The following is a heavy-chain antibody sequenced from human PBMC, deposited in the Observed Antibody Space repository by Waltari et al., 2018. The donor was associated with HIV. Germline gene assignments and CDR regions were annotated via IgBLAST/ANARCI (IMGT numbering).Heavy chain of an antibody. D-gene: IGHD3-10*01. CDR2: IDPSDSYT. CDR3: AKLRSGSYDWFDP. Sequence: VQLQVSGPGLVKPSETLSLSCNVSGADFSNYYWSWLRQPPGKGLEWMGRIDPSDSYTNYSPSFQGHVTISADKSISTAYLQWSSLKASDTAMYYCAKLRSGSYDWFDPWGQGTLVTVSS. CDR1: GADFSNYY. V-gene: IGHV5-10-1*01. J-gene: IGHJ5*02.